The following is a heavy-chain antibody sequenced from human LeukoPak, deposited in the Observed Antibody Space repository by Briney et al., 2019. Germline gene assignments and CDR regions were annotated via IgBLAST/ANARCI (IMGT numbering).Heavy chain of an antibody. D-gene: IGHD3-10*01. CDR3: ARAQGIDYYYYYYMDV. J-gene: IGHJ6*03. CDR2: ISSNGGST. V-gene: IGHV3-64*01. CDR1: GFTFSSYA. Sequence: GGSLRLSCAASGFTFSSYAMHWVRQAPGKGLEYVSAISSNGGSTYYANSVKGRFTISRDNSKNTLYLQMGSLRAEDMAVYYCARAQGIDYYYYYYMDVWGKGTTVTVSS.